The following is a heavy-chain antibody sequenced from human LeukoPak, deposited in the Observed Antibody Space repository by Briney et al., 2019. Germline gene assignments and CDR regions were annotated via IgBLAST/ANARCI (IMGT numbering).Heavy chain of an antibody. CDR1: GFTFSSYE. D-gene: IGHD5-18*01. J-gene: IGHJ4*02. CDR2: ISSSASTK. CDR3: ARGAMAGPFDY. V-gene: IGHV3-48*03. Sequence: GGSLRLSCAASGFTFSSYEMKWVRQAPGKGLEWVSYISSSASTKYYPDSVKGRFTISRDNAKNSLYLQMNSLRAEDTAVYYCARGAMAGPFDYWGQGTLVIVSS.